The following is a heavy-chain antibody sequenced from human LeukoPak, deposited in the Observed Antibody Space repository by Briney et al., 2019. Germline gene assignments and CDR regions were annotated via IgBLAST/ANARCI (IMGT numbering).Heavy chain of an antibody. V-gene: IGHV4-39*01. CDR1: GGSISSSSYF. D-gene: IGHD3-22*01. CDR2: SYYSGST. Sequence: SETLSLTCTVSGGSISSSSYFWGWIRQPPGKGLEWIGSSYYSGSTYYNPSLKSRVTISVDTSKNQFSLKLSSVTAAETAVYYCYYDRSGNDFWGQGTLVTVSS. CDR3: YYDRSGNDF. J-gene: IGHJ4*02.